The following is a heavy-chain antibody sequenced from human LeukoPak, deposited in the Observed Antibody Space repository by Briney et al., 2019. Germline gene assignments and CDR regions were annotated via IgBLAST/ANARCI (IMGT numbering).Heavy chain of an antibody. CDR1: GFTVSSNY. J-gene: IGHJ3*02. V-gene: IGHV3-53*01. CDR2: IYSGGST. CDR3: ARLSYYYGSWTAAFDI. Sequence: GGSLRLSCAASGFTVSSNYVSWVRQAPGKGLEWVSVIYSGGSTYYADSVKGRFTISRDNSKNTLYLQMNSLRAEDTAVYYCARLSYYYGSWTAAFDIWGQGTMVTVSS. D-gene: IGHD3-10*01.